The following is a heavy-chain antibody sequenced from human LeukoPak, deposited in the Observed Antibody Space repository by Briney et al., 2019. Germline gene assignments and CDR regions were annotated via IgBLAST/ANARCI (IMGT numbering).Heavy chain of an antibody. CDR2: IFPILGIP. J-gene: IGHJ2*01. CDR1: GGTFSSYA. V-gene: IGHV1-69*10. Sequence: SVKVSCKASGGTFSSYAISWVRQAPGQGLEWIGGIFPILGIPNYAQKFQGRVTITADKSTTTAYMELSSLRSEDTAVYYCATEAIVVVTARDYWYFDLWGRGTLVTVSS. D-gene: IGHD2-21*02. CDR3: ATEAIVVVTARDYWYFDL.